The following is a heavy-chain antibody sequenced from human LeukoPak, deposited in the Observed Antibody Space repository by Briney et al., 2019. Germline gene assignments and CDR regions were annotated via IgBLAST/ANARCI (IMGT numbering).Heavy chain of an antibody. CDR2: IYPCDSDP. V-gene: IGHV5-51*01. CDR3: ARRYGRPFDY. CDR1: GGGFTSLX. Sequence: GGSXXXXWXGXGGGFTSLXIGWVRQMPGKGLLLMVIIYPCDSDPTYIPSFESQVTISADKSISTAYLEWSNLKASDTAIYYCARRYGRPFDYWGQGTLVTVSS. D-gene: IGHD4-17*01. J-gene: IGHJ4*02.